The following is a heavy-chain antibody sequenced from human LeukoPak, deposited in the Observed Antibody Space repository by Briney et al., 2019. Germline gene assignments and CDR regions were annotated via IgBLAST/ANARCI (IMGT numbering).Heavy chain of an antibody. Sequence: PSETLSLTCAVSNYPITSDYYWVWIRQPPGQGLEWIGQIFHSGIAHYNPSLKSRVTMSVDTSRSQFSVNLNSVTAADTAVYYCARAGFGTAYNRFYYYMDVWGKGTTVTVSS. CDR1: NYPITSDYY. V-gene: IGHV4-38-2*01. CDR2: IFHSGIA. CDR3: ARAGFGTAYNRFYYYMDV. J-gene: IGHJ6*03. D-gene: IGHD3-16*01.